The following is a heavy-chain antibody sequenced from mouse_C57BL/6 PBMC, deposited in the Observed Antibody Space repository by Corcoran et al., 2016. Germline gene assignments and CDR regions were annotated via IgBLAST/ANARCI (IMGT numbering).Heavy chain of an antibody. J-gene: IGHJ2*01. CDR3: AREGSGYDY. CDR1: GYTFTDYY. Sequence: QVQLKQSGAELVRPGASVKLSCKASGYTFTDYYINWVKQRPGQGLEWIARIYPGSGNTYYNEKFKGKATLTAEKSSSTAYMQLSSLTSEDSAVYFCAREGSGYDYGGQGTTLTVSS. D-gene: IGHD3-2*02. V-gene: IGHV1-76*01. CDR2: IYPGSGNT.